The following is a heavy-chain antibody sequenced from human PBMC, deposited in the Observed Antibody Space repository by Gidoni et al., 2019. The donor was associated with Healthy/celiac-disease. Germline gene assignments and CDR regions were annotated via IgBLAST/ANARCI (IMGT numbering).Heavy chain of an antibody. J-gene: IGHJ2*01. V-gene: IGHV4-59*08. CDR1: GGSISSYY. CDR2: IYYSGST. D-gene: IGHD1-1*01. CDR3: ARRVRQPDWYFDL. Sequence: QVQLQESGPGLVKPSETLSLTCTVSGGSISSYYWSWLRQPPGKGLEWIGYIYYSGSTNYNPSLKSRVTISVDTSKNQFSLKLSSVTAADTAVYYCARRVRQPDWYFDLWGRGTLVTVSS.